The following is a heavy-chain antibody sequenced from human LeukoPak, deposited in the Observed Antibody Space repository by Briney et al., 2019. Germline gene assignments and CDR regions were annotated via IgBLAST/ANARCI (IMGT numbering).Heavy chain of an antibody. V-gene: IGHV4-39*01. J-gene: IGHJ5*02. CDR1: GGFITSTSYY. CDR3: ASPYRSSFWFDP. Sequence: SETLSLTCTVYGGFITSTSYYWGWIRQPPGKGLEWIGSIYYGGSTYYNPSLKSRVTISVDTSKNQFSLKLYSVTAADTAVYYCASPYRSSFWFDPWGQGTLVTVSS. CDR2: IYYGGST. D-gene: IGHD6-6*01.